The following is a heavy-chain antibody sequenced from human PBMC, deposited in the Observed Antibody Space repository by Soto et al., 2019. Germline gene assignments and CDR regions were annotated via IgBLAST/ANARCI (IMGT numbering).Heavy chain of an antibody. Sequence: ASVKVSCKASGYTFTSYDINWVRQATGQGLEWMGWMNPNSGNTGYAQKFQGRVTMTRNTSIRTAYMEMSSLRSEDTAVYYCARGEGRTYYDYIWGSYRQFDYWGQGTLVTVSS. CDR1: GYTFTSYD. CDR3: ARGEGRTYYDYIWGSYRQFDY. CDR2: MNPNSGNT. V-gene: IGHV1-8*01. D-gene: IGHD3-16*02. J-gene: IGHJ4*02.